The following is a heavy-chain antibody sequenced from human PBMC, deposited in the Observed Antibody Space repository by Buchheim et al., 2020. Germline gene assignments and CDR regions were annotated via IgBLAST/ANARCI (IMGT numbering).Heavy chain of an antibody. CDR3: ARDFSRGRLYFDY. Sequence: EVQLLESGGGLVQPGGSLRLSCAASGFIFSSYVMSWVRQAPGKGLEWVSGISGSGGGTYYADSVKGRFTISRDNSKNTLYLQMNSLRAEDTAVYYCARDFSRGRLYFDYWGQGTL. D-gene: IGHD3-10*01. CDR1: GFIFSSYV. J-gene: IGHJ4*02. V-gene: IGHV3-23*01. CDR2: ISGSGGGT.